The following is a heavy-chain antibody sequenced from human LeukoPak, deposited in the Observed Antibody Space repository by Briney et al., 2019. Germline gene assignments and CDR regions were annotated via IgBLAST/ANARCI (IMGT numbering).Heavy chain of an antibody. CDR2: ISGSGGST. D-gene: IGHD6-13*01. CDR1: GVSINNPNYC. CDR3: AKDPPNTIAAAVFDY. Sequence: PSETLSLTCTVSGVSINNPNYCWSWVRQAPGKGLEWVSAISGSGGSTYYADSVKGRFTISRDNSKNTLYLQMNSLRAEDTAVYYCAKDPPNTIAAAVFDYWGQGTLVTVSS. J-gene: IGHJ4*02. V-gene: IGHV3-23*01.